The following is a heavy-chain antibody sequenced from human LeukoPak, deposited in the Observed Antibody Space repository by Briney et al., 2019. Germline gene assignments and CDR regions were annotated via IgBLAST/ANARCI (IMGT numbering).Heavy chain of an antibody. V-gene: IGHV3-23*01. CDR1: GFTFSSYG. Sequence: GGTLRLSCAASGFTFSSYGMSWVRQAPGRGLEWVSAISGSGGSTYYADSVKGRFPISRDNSKNTLYLQMNSLRADDTAVYYCAVQRTLWQQVLDHWGQGVLVTVSS. CDR3: AVQRTLWQQVLDH. J-gene: IGHJ4*02. CDR2: ISGSGGST. D-gene: IGHD6-13*01.